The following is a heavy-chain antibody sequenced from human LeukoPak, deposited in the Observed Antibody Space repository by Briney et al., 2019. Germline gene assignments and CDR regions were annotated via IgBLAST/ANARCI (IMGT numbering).Heavy chain of an antibody. CDR3: ARGEGSSSWYEPYFDP. CDR1: GGSISSYY. J-gene: IGHJ5*02. CDR2: IYTSGST. D-gene: IGHD6-13*01. V-gene: IGHV4-4*07. Sequence: SETLSLTCTVSGGSISSYYWSWIRQPAGKGLEWIGRIYTSGSTNYYPSLKSRVTMSVDTSKNQFSLKLSSVTAADTAVYYCARGEGSSSWYEPYFDPWGQGTLVTVSS.